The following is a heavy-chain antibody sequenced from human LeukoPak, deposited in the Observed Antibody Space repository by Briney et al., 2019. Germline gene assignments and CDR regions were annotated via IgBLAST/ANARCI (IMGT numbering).Heavy chain of an antibody. Sequence: SETLSLTCTVSGGSISSYYWSWIRQPPGKGLEWIGYIYYSGSTNYNPSLKSRVTISVGTSKNQFSLKLSSVTAADTAVYYCARGRTLVGGSDHWGQGTLVTVSS. CDR3: ARGRTLVGGSDH. J-gene: IGHJ4*02. CDR2: IYYSGST. D-gene: IGHD4-23*01. CDR1: GGSISSYY. V-gene: IGHV4-59*01.